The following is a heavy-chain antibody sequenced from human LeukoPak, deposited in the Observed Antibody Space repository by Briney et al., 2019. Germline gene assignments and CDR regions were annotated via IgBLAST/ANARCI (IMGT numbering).Heavy chain of an antibody. CDR2: TYYRSKWYN. V-gene: IGHV6-1*01. Sequence: SQTLSLTCAISGDSVSSNSVTWNWIRQSPSRGLEWLGRTYYRSKWYNDYAVSVKSRITINPDTSKNQFSLQLNSVTPEDTAVYYCARYKGEHGFIDYWGQGTLVTVSS. CDR1: GDSVSSNSVT. D-gene: IGHD5-24*01. CDR3: ARYKGEHGFIDY. J-gene: IGHJ4*02.